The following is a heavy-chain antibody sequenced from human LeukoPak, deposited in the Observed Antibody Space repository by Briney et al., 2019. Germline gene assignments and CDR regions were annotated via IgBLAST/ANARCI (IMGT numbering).Heavy chain of an antibody. CDR1: GYTFTSYD. CDR3: ARATYYYGSGSLDYGMDV. Sequence: VASVKVSCKASGYTFTSYDINWVRQATGQGLEWMGWMNPNSGNTGYAQKFQGRVTMTRNTSISTAYMELSSLRSEDTAVYYCARATYYYGSGSLDYGMDVWGQGTLVTVSS. CDR2: MNPNSGNT. V-gene: IGHV1-8*01. J-gene: IGHJ6*02. D-gene: IGHD3-10*01.